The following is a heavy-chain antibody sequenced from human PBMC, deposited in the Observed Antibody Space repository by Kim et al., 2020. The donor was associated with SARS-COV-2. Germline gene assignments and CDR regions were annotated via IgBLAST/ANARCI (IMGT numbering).Heavy chain of an antibody. D-gene: IGHD3-3*01. CDR3: ARTVLINYDYWSGYYNDPGY. CDR1: GFTFSSYS. CDR2: ISSSSSYI. V-gene: IGHV3-21*01. Sequence: GGSLRLSCGASGFTFSSYSMNWVRQAPGKGLEWVASISSSSSYIYYADSVKGRFTISRDNAKNSLYLQMNSLRAEDTAVYYCARTVLINYDYWSGYYNDPGYWGQRTLVSVSS. J-gene: IGHJ4*02.